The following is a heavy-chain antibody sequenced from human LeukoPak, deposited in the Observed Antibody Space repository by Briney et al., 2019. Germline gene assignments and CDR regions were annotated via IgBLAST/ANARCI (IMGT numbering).Heavy chain of an antibody. CDR3: ARPCCSGPAKRVFDI. Sequence: TSETLSLTCTVSGGSIISSDYHWGWVREPPGKGLEWIGTISYSGNTDYNPSLRSRVTISVDTSNNQFSLRLGSVTAADTAVYYCARPCCSGPAKRVFDIWGQGTMVTVSS. V-gene: IGHV4-39*01. CDR2: ISYSGNT. D-gene: IGHD2-15*01. CDR1: GGSIISSDYH. J-gene: IGHJ3*02.